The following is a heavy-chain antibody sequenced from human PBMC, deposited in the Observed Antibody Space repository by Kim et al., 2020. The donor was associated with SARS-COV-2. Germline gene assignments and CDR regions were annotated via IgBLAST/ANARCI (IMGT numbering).Heavy chain of an antibody. J-gene: IGHJ4*02. CDR2: IYYSGST. V-gene: IGHV4-39*01. Sequence: SETLSLTCTVSGGSISSSSYYWGWIRQPPGKGLEWIGSIYYSGSTYYNPSLKSRVTISVDTPKNQFSLKLSSVTAADTAVFYCARAHSSGWSDPSYYFDYWGLGTLVTVSS. CDR1: GGSISSSSYY. D-gene: IGHD6-19*01. CDR3: ARAHSSGWSDPSYYFDY.